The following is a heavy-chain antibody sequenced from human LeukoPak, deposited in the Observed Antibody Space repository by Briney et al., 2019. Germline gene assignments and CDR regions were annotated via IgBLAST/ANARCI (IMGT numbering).Heavy chain of an antibody. J-gene: IGHJ2*01. CDR2: LKSKTDGGTT. D-gene: IGHD4-23*01. V-gene: IGHV3-15*01. CDR1: GFTFSNAW. CDR3: ARFLNDDYGGLNWYFDL. Sequence: GGSLRLSCAASGFTFSNAWMNWVRQAPGKGLEWVGRLKSKTDGGTTDYAAPVKGRFTISRDDSKTTLYLQMNSLKIEDTAVYYCARFLNDDYGGLNWYFDLWGRGTLVTVSS.